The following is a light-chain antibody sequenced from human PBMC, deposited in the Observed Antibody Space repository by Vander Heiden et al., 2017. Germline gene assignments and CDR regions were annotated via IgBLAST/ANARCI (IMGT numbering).Light chain of an antibody. V-gene: IGKV1-5*03. Sequence: DIQMTQSPSTLSASVGDRVTITCRASQSISSWLAWYQQKPGKAPKLLIYKASSLESGVPSRLSGSGPGTEFTLTIISLQPDDFATYYCQQDNSYLTFGQGTKVEIK. CDR1: QSISSW. CDR3: QQDNSYLT. J-gene: IGKJ1*01. CDR2: KAS.